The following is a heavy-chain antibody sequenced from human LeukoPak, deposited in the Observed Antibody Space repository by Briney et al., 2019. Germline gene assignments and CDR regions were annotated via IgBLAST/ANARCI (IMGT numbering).Heavy chain of an antibody. Sequence: ASVKVSCKASGYTFSNYGISWVRQAPGQGLEWMGWISAYNINTNFAQKLHGRVTMTTDTSTNTAYMELRSLRSDDTAVYYCASWAGYCSSNNCYATSLDYWGQGTLVTVSA. D-gene: IGHD2-2*01. CDR3: ASWAGYCSSNNCYATSLDY. CDR1: GYTFSNYG. J-gene: IGHJ4*02. CDR2: ISAYNINT. V-gene: IGHV1-18*01.